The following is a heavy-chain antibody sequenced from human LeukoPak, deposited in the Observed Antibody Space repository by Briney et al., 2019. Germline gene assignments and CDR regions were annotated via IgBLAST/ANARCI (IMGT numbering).Heavy chain of an antibody. CDR3: ARDLGPLLEWLLYRPSVGYYYYMDV. V-gene: IGHV1-2*02. Sequence: APVKVSCKASGYTFTGYYMPWVRQSPGQGLEWMGWINPNSGGTNYAQKFQGRVTMTRDTSISTAYMELSRLRSDDTAVYYCARDLGPLLEWLLYRPSVGYYYYMDVWGKGTTVTVSS. D-gene: IGHD3-3*01. J-gene: IGHJ6*03. CDR1: GYTFTGYY. CDR2: INPNSGGT.